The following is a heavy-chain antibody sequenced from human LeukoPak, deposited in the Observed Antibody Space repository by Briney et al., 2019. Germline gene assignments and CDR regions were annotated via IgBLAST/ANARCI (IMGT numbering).Heavy chain of an antibody. CDR3: AKDLREWLRSFMDV. CDR1: GFTFSSYG. J-gene: IGHJ6*02. CDR2: ISYDGSNK. Sequence: GGSLRLSCAASGFTFSSYGMHWVRQAPGKGLEWVAAISYDGSNKYYADSVKGRFTISRDNSKNTLYLQMNSLRAEDTAVYYCAKDLREWLRSFMDVWGQGTTVTVSS. V-gene: IGHV3-30*18. D-gene: IGHD5-12*01.